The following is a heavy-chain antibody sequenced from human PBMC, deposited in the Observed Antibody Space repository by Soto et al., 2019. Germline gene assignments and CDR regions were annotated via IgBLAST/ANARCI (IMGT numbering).Heavy chain of an antibody. J-gene: IGHJ3*02. CDR2: ISSSSSYI. V-gene: IGHV3-21*01. CDR3: ARGGWAYCSGGSCSNAFDI. CDR1: GFTFSSYS. D-gene: IGHD2-15*01. Sequence: VQLVESGGGLVKPGGSLRLSCAASGFTFSSYSMNWVRQAPGKGLEWVSSISSSSSYIYYADSVKGRFTISRDNAKNSLYLQMNSLRAEDTAVYYCARGGWAYCSGGSCSNAFDIWGQGTMVTVSS.